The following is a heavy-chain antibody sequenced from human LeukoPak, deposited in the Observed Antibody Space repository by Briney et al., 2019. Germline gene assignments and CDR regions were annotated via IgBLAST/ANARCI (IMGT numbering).Heavy chain of an antibody. J-gene: IGHJ4*02. V-gene: IGHV4-38-2*02. CDR1: GYSISSGYY. CDR2: IYHSGST. D-gene: IGHD3-3*01. CDR3: ARERETYDFWSGYYNYFDY. Sequence: SETLSLTCTVSGYSISSGYYWGWIRQPPGKGLEWIGSIYHSGSTYYNPSLKRRVTISVDTSKNQFSLKLSSVTAADTAVYYCARERETYDFWSGYYNYFDYWGQGTLVTVSS.